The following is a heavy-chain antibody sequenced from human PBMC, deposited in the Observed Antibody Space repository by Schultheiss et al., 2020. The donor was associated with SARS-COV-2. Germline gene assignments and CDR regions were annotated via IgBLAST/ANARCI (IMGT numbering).Heavy chain of an antibody. CDR3: ATVGPRETTPVTTFMGRRWWPSDSSGWGFDY. CDR2: ISSDGSST. Sequence: GESLKISCAASGFTFSRYWMHWVRQAPGKGLVWVSRISSDGSSTSYADSVEGRFTISRDNARNTLYLEMNSLRAEDTAVDYCATVGPRETTPVTTFMGRRWWPSDSSGWGFDYWGQGTLVTVSS. D-gene: IGHD3-22*01. J-gene: IGHJ4*02. V-gene: IGHV3-74*01. CDR1: GFTFSRYW.